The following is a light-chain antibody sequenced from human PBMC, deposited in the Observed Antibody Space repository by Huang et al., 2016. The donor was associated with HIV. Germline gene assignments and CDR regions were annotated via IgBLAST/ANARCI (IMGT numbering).Light chain of an antibody. CDR2: GAT. V-gene: IGKV3-15*01. CDR3: QQYNKWPPYT. CDR1: ESILRN. J-gene: IGKJ2*01. Sequence: VMTQSPATLSVSPGERATLSCRASESILRNLAWYQQRPGQPPRLLIYGATVRLPGIPDRFRGSGSGTEFSLTISSLQSEDFAVYYCQQYNKWPPYTYGQGTKLEIK.